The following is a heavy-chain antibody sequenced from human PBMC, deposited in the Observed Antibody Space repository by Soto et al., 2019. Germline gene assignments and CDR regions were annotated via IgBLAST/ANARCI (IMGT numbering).Heavy chain of an antibody. CDR2: IYWDDDK. D-gene: IGHD6-19*01. J-gene: IGHJ4*02. V-gene: IGHV2-5*02. Sequence: KESGPTLVIPTQTLTLTCPFSGFSLSTSGVGVGWIRQPPGKALEWLALIYWDDDKRYSPSLKSSLTITKDTSKNQVVLTMTNMDPVDTATYYCAHSVATGVAGELQSTDFDYWRQGTLVTVSS. CDR1: GFSLSTSGVG. CDR3: AHSVATGVAGELQSTDFDY.